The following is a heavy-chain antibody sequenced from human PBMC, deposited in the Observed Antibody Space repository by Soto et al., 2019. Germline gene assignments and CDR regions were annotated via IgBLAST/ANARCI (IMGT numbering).Heavy chain of an antibody. Sequence: PSETLSLTCTVSGDSVSNFYWNWIRQPAGKRLEWIGRIYTSGSTNYNPSLRSRVTMSIDTSRNQFSLKLNSVTAADTAVYYCARSSHKESWFDPWGKGTLVTVSS. J-gene: IGHJ5*02. D-gene: IGHD6-13*01. V-gene: IGHV4-4*07. CDR2: IYTSGST. CDR3: ARSSHKESWFDP. CDR1: GDSVSNFY.